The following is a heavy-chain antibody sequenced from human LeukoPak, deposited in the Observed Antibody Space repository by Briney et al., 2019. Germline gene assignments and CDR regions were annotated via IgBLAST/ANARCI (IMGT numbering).Heavy chain of an antibody. J-gene: IGHJ4*02. CDR3: ARGRRGGSSWYDDFI. CDR1: GGSISSYY. CDR2: IYYSGST. Sequence: PSETLSLTCTVSGGSISSYYWSWIRQPPGKGLEWIGYIYYSGSTNYNPSPKSRVTISVDTSKNQFSLKLSSVTAADTAVYYCARGRRGGSSWYDDFIWGQGTLVTVSS. D-gene: IGHD6-13*01. V-gene: IGHV4-59*01.